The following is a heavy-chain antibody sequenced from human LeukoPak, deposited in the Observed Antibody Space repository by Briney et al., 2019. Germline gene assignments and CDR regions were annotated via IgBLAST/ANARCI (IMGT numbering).Heavy chain of an antibody. CDR1: GFTFDDYV. CDR3: TRQGARPDY. Sequence: GGSLRLSCAASGFTFDDYVMHWVRQAPGRGLEWVSLISGDGDSTYYADSVKGRFTISRDNNKKSLYLQMNSLRAEDTALYYGTRQGARPDYWGQGTLVTVSS. J-gene: IGHJ4*02. CDR2: ISGDGDST. V-gene: IGHV3-43*02.